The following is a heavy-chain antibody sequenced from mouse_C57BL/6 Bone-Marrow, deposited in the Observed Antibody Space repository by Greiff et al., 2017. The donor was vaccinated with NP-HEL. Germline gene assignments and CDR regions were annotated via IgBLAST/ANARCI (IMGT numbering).Heavy chain of an antibody. J-gene: IGHJ4*01. CDR2: IYPRSGNT. CDR3: ARPRLHRDYAMDY. CDR1: GYTFTSYG. V-gene: IGHV1-81*01. Sequence: VQLKESGAELARPGASVKLSCKASGYTFTSYGISWVKQRTGQGLEWIGEIYPRSGNTYYNAKFKGKATLTADKSSSTAYMELRSLTYEDAAVYCCARPRLHRDYAMDYWGQGTAVTVSS. D-gene: IGHD2-13*01.